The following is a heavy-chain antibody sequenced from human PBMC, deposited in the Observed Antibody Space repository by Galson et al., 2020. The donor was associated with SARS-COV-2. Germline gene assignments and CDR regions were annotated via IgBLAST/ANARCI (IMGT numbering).Heavy chain of an antibody. CDR1: GFTFSFYA. CDR3: ARGDGYNYFDY. J-gene: IGHJ4*02. CDR2: ISYDGSNK. V-gene: IGHV3-30*04. Sequence: QLGESLKISCAASGFTFSFYAIHWVRQAPGKGLEWVAVISYDGSNKYYADSMKGRFTISRDNSKNTLYLQMNSLRAEDTAVYYCARGDGYNYFDYWGQGTLVTVSS. D-gene: IGHD5-12*01.